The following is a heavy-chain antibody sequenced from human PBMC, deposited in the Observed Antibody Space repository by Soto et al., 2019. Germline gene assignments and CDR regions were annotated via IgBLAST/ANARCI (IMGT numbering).Heavy chain of an antibody. V-gene: IGHV1-3*01. CDR1: GYTFTNYA. D-gene: IGHD6-19*01. J-gene: IGHJ3*02. CDR2: MNPLNGDT. CDR3: ARGNSGAFDI. Sequence: GASVKVSCKASGYTFTNYAMHWVRQAPGQRLEWMGWMNPLNGDTKYSQRFQGRLTIIRDTSASTAYMELSSLRSEDTAIYYCARGNSGAFDIWGQGTMVTVSS.